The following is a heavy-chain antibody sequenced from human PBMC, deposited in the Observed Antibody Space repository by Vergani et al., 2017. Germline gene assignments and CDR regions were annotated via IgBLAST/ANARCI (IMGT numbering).Heavy chain of an antibody. J-gene: IGHJ6*03. D-gene: IGHD3-10*01. V-gene: IGHV1-69*04. Sequence: QVQLVQSGAEVKKPGSSVKVSCKASGGTFSSYAISWVRQAPGQGLEWMGRIIPILGIANYAQKFQGRVTITADKSTSTAYMELSSLRSEDTAVYYCAGGFRGHYYYYYMDVWGKGTTVTVSS. CDR1: GGTFSSYA. CDR3: AGGFRGHYYYYYMDV. CDR2: IIPILGIA.